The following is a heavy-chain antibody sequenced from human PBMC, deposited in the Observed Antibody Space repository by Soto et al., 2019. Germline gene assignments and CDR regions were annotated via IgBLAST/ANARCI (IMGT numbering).Heavy chain of an antibody. J-gene: IGHJ6*02. CDR3: GRLRLIGGIKGGGYYGMDV. CDR2: IDPSDSYT. CDR1: GHSFTDYW. D-gene: IGHD3-16*01. Sequence: EVQLVQSGAEVKKPGESLRISCKASGHSFTDYWISWVRQMPGKGLEWMARIDPSDSYTNYSPSFQGHVTISADKSLNPSFLQWSSLKASERAMYYWGRLRLIGGIKGGGYYGMDVWGQGTTVTVSS. V-gene: IGHV5-10-1*01.